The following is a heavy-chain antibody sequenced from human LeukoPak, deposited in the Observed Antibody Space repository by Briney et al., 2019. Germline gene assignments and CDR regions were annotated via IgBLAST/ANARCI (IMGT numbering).Heavy chain of an antibody. CDR3: ARAPVSDFWSGYPDY. V-gene: IGHV4-61*02. Sequence: SETLSLTCTVSGGSISSGSYYWSWIRQPAGKGLEWIGRIYTSGSTNYNPSLKSRVTISVDTSKNQFSLKPSSVTAADTAVYYCARAPVSDFWSGYPDYWGQGTLVTVSS. J-gene: IGHJ4*02. D-gene: IGHD3-3*01. CDR1: GGSISSGSYY. CDR2: IYTSGST.